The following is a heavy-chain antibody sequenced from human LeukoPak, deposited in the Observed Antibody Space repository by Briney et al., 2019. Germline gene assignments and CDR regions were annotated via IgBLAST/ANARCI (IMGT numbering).Heavy chain of an antibody. V-gene: IGHV3-21*01. CDR1: GFTFSSYS. D-gene: IGHD6-6*01. Sequence: GGSLRLSCAASGFTFSSYSMNWVRQAPGKGLEWVSSISSSSSYIYYADSVKGRFTISRDNAKNSLYLQMNSLRAEDTAVYYCARDRGAASIAARPVPVDYWGQGTLVTVSS. CDR3: ARDRGAASIAARPVPVDY. J-gene: IGHJ4*02. CDR2: ISSSSSYI.